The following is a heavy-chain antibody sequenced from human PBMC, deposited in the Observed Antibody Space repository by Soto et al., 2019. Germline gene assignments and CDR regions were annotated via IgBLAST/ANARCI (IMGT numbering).Heavy chain of an antibody. J-gene: IGHJ4*02. CDR2: INHSGST. CDR1: GGSFSGYY. CDR3: ARGSHYYGSGMIDY. D-gene: IGHD3-10*01. Sequence: HVQLQQWGAGLLKPSETLSLTCAVYGGSFSGYYWSWIRQPPGKGLEWIGEINHSGSTNYNPSLKSRVTISVDTSKNQFSLKLSSVTAADTAVYYCARGSHYYGSGMIDYWGQGTLVTVSS. V-gene: IGHV4-34*01.